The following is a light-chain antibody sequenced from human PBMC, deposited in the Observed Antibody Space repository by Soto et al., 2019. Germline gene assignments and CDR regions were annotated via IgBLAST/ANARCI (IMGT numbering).Light chain of an antibody. V-gene: IGKV3-11*01. CDR1: QRVSSY. CDR2: DGS. CDR3: QQHSNWPIT. J-gene: IGKJ5*01. Sequence: EIVLTQSPATLSLSPGEIATLSCRASQRVSSYLAWYQQKPGQAPRLLIYDGSNRATGIPARYSGSGSGTDLTLTISTLEAEDFAVYYCQQHSNWPITFGQGTRLEIK.